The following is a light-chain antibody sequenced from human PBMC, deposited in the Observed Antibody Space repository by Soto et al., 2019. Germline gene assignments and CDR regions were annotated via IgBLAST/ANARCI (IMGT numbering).Light chain of an antibody. CDR1: SSDVGAYNY. V-gene: IGLV2-14*03. J-gene: IGLJ1*01. CDR3: SSYTTSLTHV. Sequence: QSALTQPASVSGSPGQSITISCTGTSSDVGAYNYVSWYQQHPGKLPKLMIYDVSSRPSGVSDPFSGSKSGNTPSMTSSGLQAEYEADYYCSSYTTSLTHVFGTGTKLAVL. CDR2: DVS.